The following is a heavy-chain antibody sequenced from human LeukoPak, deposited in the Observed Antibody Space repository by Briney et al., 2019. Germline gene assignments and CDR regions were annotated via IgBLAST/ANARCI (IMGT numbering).Heavy chain of an antibody. D-gene: IGHD3-3*01. CDR2: ISPDGSTT. J-gene: IGHJ4*02. V-gene: IGHV3-74*01. CDR1: GFTFDDYT. CDR3: TRDFDSSSAI. Sequence: GGSLRLSCAASGFTFDDYTMHWVRQAPGKGLVWVSRISPDGSTTGHADSVKGPFTTSRDNAKNTLFLQMNSLRAEDTAVYYCTRDFDSSSAIWGQGTLVTVSS.